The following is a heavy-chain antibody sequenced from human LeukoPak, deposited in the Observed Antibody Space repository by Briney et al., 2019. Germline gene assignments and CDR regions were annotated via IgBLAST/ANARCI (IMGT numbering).Heavy chain of an antibody. CDR3: ARAPSITIFGVVIRTYYGMDV. Sequence: PSETLSLTCAVYGGSFSGYYWSWIRQPPGKGLEWIGEINHSGSNNYNPSLKSRVTISVDTSKNQFSLKLSSVTAADTAVYYCARAPSITIFGVVIRTYYGMDVWGQGTTVTVSS. CDR1: GGSFSGYY. CDR2: INHSGSN. V-gene: IGHV4-34*01. D-gene: IGHD3-3*01. J-gene: IGHJ6*02.